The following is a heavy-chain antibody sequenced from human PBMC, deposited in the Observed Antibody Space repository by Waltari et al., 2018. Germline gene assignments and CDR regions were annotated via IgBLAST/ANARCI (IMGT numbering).Heavy chain of an antibody. CDR1: GGTFSSYA. Sequence: QVQLVQSGAEVKKPGSSVKVSCKASGGTFSSYAISWVRQAPGQGLEWMGGIIPIFGTANYAQKFQGRVTITTDESTSTAYMELSSLRSEDTAVYYCARGGTIFGVVPYYYYGMDVWGQGTTVTVSS. J-gene: IGHJ6*02. D-gene: IGHD3-3*01. CDR3: ARGGTIFGVVPYYYYGMDV. V-gene: IGHV1-69*05. CDR2: IIPIFGTA.